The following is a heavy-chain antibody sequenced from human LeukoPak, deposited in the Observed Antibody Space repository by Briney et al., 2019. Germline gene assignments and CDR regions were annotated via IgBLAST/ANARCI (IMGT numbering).Heavy chain of an antibody. Sequence: PSETLSLTCAVYGGSLNGYYWGWIRQSPGKGLEWLGEIDHRGATKYNASLESRVTISLDTPFNQFSLELTSVTAADTAIYYCARGSSYGASGYPYFDHWGQGTLVPVS. D-gene: IGHD3-22*01. CDR2: IDHRGAT. CDR1: GGSLNGYY. J-gene: IGHJ4*02. CDR3: ARGSSYGASGYPYFDH. V-gene: IGHV4-34*01.